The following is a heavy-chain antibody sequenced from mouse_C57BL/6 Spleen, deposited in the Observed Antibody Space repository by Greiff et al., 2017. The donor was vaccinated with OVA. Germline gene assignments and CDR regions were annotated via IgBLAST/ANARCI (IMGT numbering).Heavy chain of an antibody. CDR1: GYTFTSYW. D-gene: IGHD1-1*01. Sequence: QVQLQQPGAELVRPGSSVKLSCKASGYTFTSYWMHWVKQRPIQGLEWIGNIDPSDSETHYNQQFKDKATLTVDKSSSTAYMQLSSLTSEDSAVYYCARGDGSSYGYWGQGTTLTVSS. CDR2: IDPSDSET. CDR3: ARGDGSSYGY. J-gene: IGHJ2*01. V-gene: IGHV1-52*01.